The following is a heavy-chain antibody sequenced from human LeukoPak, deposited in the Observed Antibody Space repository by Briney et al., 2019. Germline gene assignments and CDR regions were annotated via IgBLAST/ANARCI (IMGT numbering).Heavy chain of an antibody. CDR1: GFTFSSYG. V-gene: IGHV3-23*01. CDR3: AKLGGLYYYYYMDV. Sequence: PGGSLRLSCAASGFTFSSYGMSWVRQAPGKGLEWVSAISGSGGSTYYADSVKGRFTISRDNSKNTLYLQMNSLRAEDTAVYYCAKLGGLYYYYYMDVWGKGTTVTISS. CDR2: ISGSGGST. J-gene: IGHJ6*03. D-gene: IGHD2-15*01.